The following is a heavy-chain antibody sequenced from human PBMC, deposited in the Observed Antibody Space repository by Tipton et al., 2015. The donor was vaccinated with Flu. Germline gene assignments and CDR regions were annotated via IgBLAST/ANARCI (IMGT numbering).Heavy chain of an antibody. Sequence: TLSLTCTVSGGSISSSSYYWGWIRQPPGKGLEWIGSIYYSGSTYYNPSLKSRVTISVDTSKNQFSLKLSSVTAADTAVYYCATKEVSYCSGGSCYAYYFDYGGQGTLVTVSS. CDR2: IYYSGST. J-gene: IGHJ4*02. CDR3: ATKEVSYCSGGSCYAYYFDY. D-gene: IGHD2-15*01. CDR1: GGSISSSSYY. V-gene: IGHV4-39*01.